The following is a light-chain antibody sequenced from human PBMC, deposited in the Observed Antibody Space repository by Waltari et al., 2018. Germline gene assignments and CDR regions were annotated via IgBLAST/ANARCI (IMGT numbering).Light chain of an antibody. J-gene: IGLJ3*02. CDR3: QSYDNNLRAWV. V-gene: IGLV1-40*01. CDR1: TPNLGPNYH. CDR2: ANE. Sequence: QSGLTQPPSVSGAAGQRVIISCPGTTPNLGPNYHVHWYQQFPGTAPKVLIYANENRPSGIPDRFSASKSGTSASLTITGLQTEDEADYYCQSYDNNLRAWVFGGGTKVTVL.